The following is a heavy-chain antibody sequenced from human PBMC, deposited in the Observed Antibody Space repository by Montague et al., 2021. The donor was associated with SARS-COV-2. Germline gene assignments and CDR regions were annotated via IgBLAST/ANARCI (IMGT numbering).Heavy chain of an antibody. Sequence: SLRLSCAASGFTFSSYWMSWVRQAPGKGLEWVANIKQDGSEKYYVDSVKGRFTISRDNAKNSLYLQMNSLRAEDTAVYYCARDGYGDYPFDYWSQGTLVTVSS. V-gene: IGHV3-7*01. CDR2: IKQDGSEK. J-gene: IGHJ4*02. CDR3: ARDGYGDYPFDY. D-gene: IGHD4-17*01. CDR1: GFTFSSYW.